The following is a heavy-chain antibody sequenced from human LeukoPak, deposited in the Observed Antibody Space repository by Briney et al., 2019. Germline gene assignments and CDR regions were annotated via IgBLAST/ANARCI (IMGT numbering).Heavy chain of an antibody. Sequence: NPSETLSLTCTVSGGSISSYYWSWIRQPPGKGLEWIGYIYYSGSTNYNPSLKSRVTISVDTSKSQFSLKLSSVTAADTAVYYCARVFDSSAPFDYWGQGTLVTVSS. CDR3: ARVFDSSAPFDY. D-gene: IGHD3-22*01. CDR2: IYYSGST. J-gene: IGHJ4*02. V-gene: IGHV4-59*01. CDR1: GGSISSYY.